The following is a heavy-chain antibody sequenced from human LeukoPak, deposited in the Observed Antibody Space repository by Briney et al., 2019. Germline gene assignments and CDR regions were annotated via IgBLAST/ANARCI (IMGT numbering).Heavy chain of an antibody. CDR2: ISWNSGDI. CDR1: GFTFDDYA. V-gene: IGHV3-9*01. Sequence: GRSLRLSCAASGFTFDDYAMHWVRQAPGKGLEWVSGISWNSGDIGYADSVKGRFPISRDNAKTSLYLQMTSLRAEGTASYYCTKSSTHVGVACFDPWGQGTLVTVSS. D-gene: IGHD6-19*01. CDR3: TKSSTHVGVACFDP. J-gene: IGHJ5*02.